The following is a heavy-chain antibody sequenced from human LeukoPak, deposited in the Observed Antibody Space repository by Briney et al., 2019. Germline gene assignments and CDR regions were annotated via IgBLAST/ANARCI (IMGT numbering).Heavy chain of an antibody. D-gene: IGHD6-13*01. V-gene: IGHV3-30*18. CDR1: GFTFSSYG. J-gene: IGHJ6*03. Sequence: GGSLRLSCAASGFTFSSYGMHWVRQAPGKGLEWVAVISYDGSNKYYADSVKGRFTISRDNSKNTLYLQMNSLRAEDTAVYYCAKGGIHRGYYYYYMDVWGKGTTVTISS. CDR2: ISYDGSNK. CDR3: AKGGIHRGYYYYYMDV.